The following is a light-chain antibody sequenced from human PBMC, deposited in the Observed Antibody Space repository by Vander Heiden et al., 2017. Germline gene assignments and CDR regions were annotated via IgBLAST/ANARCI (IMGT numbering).Light chain of an antibody. CDR2: WGS. CDR1: ASLFHSVGHNF. J-gene: IGKJ2*01. Sequence: DIVMTQSPLSLAVTPEEPASLSSRSPASLFHSVGHNFFDWYQQKPGQSPRLLIYWGSNRASGVPDRFSGSESGTDFTLKISRVEAEDAGVYYCMQALQTPYTFGQGTKLEIK. CDR3: MQALQTPYT. V-gene: IGKV2-28*01.